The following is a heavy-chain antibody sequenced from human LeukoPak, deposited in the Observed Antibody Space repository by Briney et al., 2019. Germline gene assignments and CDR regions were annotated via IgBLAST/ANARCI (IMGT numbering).Heavy chain of an antibody. CDR1: GGSISTYY. CDR2: IYSSGIT. D-gene: IGHD1-26*01. CDR3: ARDISGSYPGPFDY. Sequence: PSETLSPTCTVSGGSISTYYWNWIRQPPGKGLEWIGYIYSSGITNYNPSLKSRVTISVNTSKNQFSLILSSVTAADTAVYYCARDISGSYPGPFDYWGQGTLATVSS. V-gene: IGHV4-59*01. J-gene: IGHJ4*02.